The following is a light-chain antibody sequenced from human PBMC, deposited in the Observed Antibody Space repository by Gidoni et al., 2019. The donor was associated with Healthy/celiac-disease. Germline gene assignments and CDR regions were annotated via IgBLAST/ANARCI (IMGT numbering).Light chain of an antibody. CDR3: QVWDSSSAAV. Sequence: SYVLTQPPSVSVAPGLTARTTCGGNSIGSKSVHWYQQKPGQAPVLVVYDASDRPSGIPERFSGSNSGNTATLTISRVEAGDEADYYCQVWDSSSAAVFGGGTKLTVL. J-gene: IGLJ3*02. V-gene: IGLV3-21*02. CDR1: SIGSKS. CDR2: DAS.